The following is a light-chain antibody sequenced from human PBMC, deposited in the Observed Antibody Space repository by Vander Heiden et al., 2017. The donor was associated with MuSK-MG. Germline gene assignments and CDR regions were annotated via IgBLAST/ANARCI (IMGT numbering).Light chain of an antibody. Sequence: DIQMTQSPSSLSASVGDRVTITCRASQTIGNYLNWYQQKPGKAPKLLIYAATSLQSGVPSRFSGTEAGTDFTLTISSLQPEDFATYYCQQGYDSPLTFGGGTKVEIK. CDR1: QTIGNY. J-gene: IGKJ4*01. CDR2: AAT. CDR3: QQGYDSPLT. V-gene: IGKV1-39*01.